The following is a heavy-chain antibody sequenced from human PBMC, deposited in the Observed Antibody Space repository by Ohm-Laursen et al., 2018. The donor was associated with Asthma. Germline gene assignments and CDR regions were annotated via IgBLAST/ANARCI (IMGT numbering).Heavy chain of an antibody. CDR1: GYTFSRYS. Sequence: SLRLSCAASGYTFSRYSIHWIRQAPGKGLEWVAVISYDGSNKYYADSVKGRFTISRDNSKNTLYLQMNSLRAEDTAVYYCAKDGTYYDFWSGYPYYFDYWGQGTLVTVSS. CDR3: AKDGTYYDFWSGYPYYFDY. J-gene: IGHJ4*02. V-gene: IGHV3-30*18. CDR2: ISYDGSNK. D-gene: IGHD3-3*01.